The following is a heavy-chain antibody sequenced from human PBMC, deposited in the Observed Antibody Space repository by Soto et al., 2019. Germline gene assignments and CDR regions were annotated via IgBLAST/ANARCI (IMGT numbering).Heavy chain of an antibody. CDR3: ADSWLPTSY. D-gene: IGHD3-10*01. CDR1: GFSLSHDW. V-gene: IGHV3-74*01. J-gene: IGHJ4*02. Sequence: GGSLRLSCAASGFSLSHDWMHWVRQAPGKGLVWVSRISPDGRTTTYADSVKGRFTISRDNAKSTLYLQMNSLTVEDGAVYYCADSWLPTSYWGPGTLVTVSS. CDR2: ISPDGRTT.